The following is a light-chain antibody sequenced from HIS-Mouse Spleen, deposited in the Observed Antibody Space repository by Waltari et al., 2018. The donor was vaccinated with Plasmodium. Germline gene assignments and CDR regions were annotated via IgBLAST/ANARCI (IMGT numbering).Light chain of an antibody. CDR2: AAS. CDR3: LQDYNYPYT. V-gene: IGKV1-6*01. J-gene: IGKJ2*01. CDR1: QGIRND. Sequence: AIQMTQSPSSLSASVGDRVTITCRASQGIRNDLGWYQQKPGKAPKLLISAASSLQSGVPSRFSGCGSGTDFTLTISSLQPEDFATYYCLQDYNYPYTFGQGTKLEIK.